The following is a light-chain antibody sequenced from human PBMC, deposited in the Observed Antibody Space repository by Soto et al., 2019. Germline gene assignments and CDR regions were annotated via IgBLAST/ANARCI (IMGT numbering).Light chain of an antibody. CDR1: QGISRH. CDR2: AAS. V-gene: IGKV1-39*01. Sequence: DIQVTQSPSFLSASVGDRVTITCRASQGISRHLAWYQQKPGKAPEPLIYAASTLESGVPSRFSGSGSGTDFTLTISSLQPEDFATYYCQQSYSPPPVTFGQGTRLEIK. J-gene: IGKJ5*01. CDR3: QQSYSPPPVT.